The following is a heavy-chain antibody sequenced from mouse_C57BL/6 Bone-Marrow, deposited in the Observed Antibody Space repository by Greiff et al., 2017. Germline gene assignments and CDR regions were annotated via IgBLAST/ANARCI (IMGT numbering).Heavy chain of an antibody. CDR3: TRSDGYYGVYAMDY. D-gene: IGHD2-3*01. CDR2: IYPGNSDT. CDR1: GYTFTSYW. Sequence: EVQVVESGTVLARPGASVKMSCKTSGYTFTSYWMHWVKQRPGQGLEWIGAIYPGNSDTSYNQKFKGKAKLTAVTSASTAYMELSSLTNEDSAVYYCTRSDGYYGVYAMDYWGQGTSVTVSS. V-gene: IGHV1-5*01. J-gene: IGHJ4*01.